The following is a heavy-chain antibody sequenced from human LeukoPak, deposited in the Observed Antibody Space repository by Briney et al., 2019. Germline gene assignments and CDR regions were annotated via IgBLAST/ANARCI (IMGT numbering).Heavy chain of an antibody. CDR2: IKSKTDGGTT. CDR1: GFTFSDAW. Sequence: GGSLRLSCAASGFTFSDAWMSWVRQAPGKGLEWVGRIKSKTDGGTTDHAAPVKGRFTISRDDSKNTLYLQMNSLKTEDTAVYYCTRAGYSYGPYYYMDVWGKGTTVTVSS. CDR3: TRAGYSYGPYYYMDV. J-gene: IGHJ6*03. D-gene: IGHD5-18*01. V-gene: IGHV3-15*01.